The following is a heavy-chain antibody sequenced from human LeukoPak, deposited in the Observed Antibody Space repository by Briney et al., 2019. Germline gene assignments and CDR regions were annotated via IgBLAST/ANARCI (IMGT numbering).Heavy chain of an antibody. CDR2: ISGSGGST. CDR1: GFTFSSYA. J-gene: IGHJ6*02. D-gene: IGHD3-3*01. Sequence: GGSLRLSCAASGFTFSSYAMSWVRQAPGKELEWVSAISGSGGSTYYADSVKGRFTISRDNSKNTLYLQMNSLRAEDTAVYYCAKFGRITIFGGNYYYYGMDVWGQGTTVTVSS. V-gene: IGHV3-23*01. CDR3: AKFGRITIFGGNYYYYGMDV.